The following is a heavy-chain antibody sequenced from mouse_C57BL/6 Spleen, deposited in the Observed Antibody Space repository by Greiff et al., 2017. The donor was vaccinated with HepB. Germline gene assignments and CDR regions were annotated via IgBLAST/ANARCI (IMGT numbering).Heavy chain of an antibody. CDR1: GYTFTDYY. Sequence: EVQLQQSGPELVKPGASVKISCKASGYTFTDYYMNWVKQSHGKSLEWIGDINPNNGGTSYNQKFKGKATLTVDKSSSTAYMELRSLTSEDSAVYYCAKSVHYGSSYGYFDVWGTGTTVTVSS. CDR2: INPNNGGT. J-gene: IGHJ1*03. D-gene: IGHD1-1*01. V-gene: IGHV1-26*01. CDR3: AKSVHYGSSYGYFDV.